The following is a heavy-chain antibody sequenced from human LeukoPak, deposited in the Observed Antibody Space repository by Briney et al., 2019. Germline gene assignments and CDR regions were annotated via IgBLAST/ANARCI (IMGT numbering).Heavy chain of an antibody. J-gene: IGHJ4*02. CDR2: INSDGSST. Sequence: PGGALRLSCAASGFTFSSYWMHWVRQAPGKGLVWVSRINSDGSSTSYADSVKGRFTISRDNAKNTLYLQMNSLRAEDTAVYYCARDLYDSSGYWEYFDYWGQGTLVTVSS. CDR1: GFTFSSYW. CDR3: ARDLYDSSGYWEYFDY. V-gene: IGHV3-74*01. D-gene: IGHD3-22*01.